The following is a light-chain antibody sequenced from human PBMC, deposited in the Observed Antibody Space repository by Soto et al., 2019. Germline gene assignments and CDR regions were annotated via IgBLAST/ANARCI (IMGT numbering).Light chain of an antibody. CDR1: SSDVGGYNY. CDR3: CSYTRNALFV. V-gene: IGLV2-11*01. J-gene: IGLJ1*01. CDR2: DVT. Sequence: QSALTQPRSVSGSPGQSVTFSCTGTSSDVGGYNYVSWYQQHPGKAPKLMIYDVTKRPSGVPARFSCSKSGNTASLAISALQDDDDAAYYCCSYTRNALFVFGTGTKLTVL.